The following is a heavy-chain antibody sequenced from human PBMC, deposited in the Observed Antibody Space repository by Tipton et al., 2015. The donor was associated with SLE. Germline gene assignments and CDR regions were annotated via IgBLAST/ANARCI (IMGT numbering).Heavy chain of an antibody. Sequence: TLSLTCAVYGGSFSGYYWSWIRQPPGKGLEWIGYIYYSGSTYYNPSLKSRVTISVDTSKNQFSLKLSSVTAADTAVYYCARDLGELGIDYWGQGTLVTVSS. CDR2: IYYSGST. D-gene: IGHD7-27*01. CDR1: GGSFSGYY. V-gene: IGHV4-30-4*08. CDR3: ARDLGELGIDY. J-gene: IGHJ4*02.